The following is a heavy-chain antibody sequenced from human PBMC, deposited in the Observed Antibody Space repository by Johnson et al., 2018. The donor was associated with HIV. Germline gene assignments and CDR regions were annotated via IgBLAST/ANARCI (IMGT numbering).Heavy chain of an antibody. D-gene: IGHD5-18*01. J-gene: IGHJ3*02. CDR1: GFTFSSYG. V-gene: IGHV3-7*01. CDR3: ASRSYGYVRHAFDI. CDR2: IKQDGSEK. Sequence: VQLVESGGGVVQPGRSLRLSCAASGFTFSSYGMHWVRQATGKGLEWVANIKQDGSEKYYVDSVKGRFTISRDNAKNSLYLQMNSLRAEDTAVYYCASRSYGYVRHAFDIWGQGTMVTVSS.